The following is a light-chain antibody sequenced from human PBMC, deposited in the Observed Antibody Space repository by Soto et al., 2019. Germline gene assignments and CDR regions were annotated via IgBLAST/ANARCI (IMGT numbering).Light chain of an antibody. CDR2: DAS. Sequence: EIVLTQSPSTLSLSPGERATLACWASQSVNRYLVWYQQKPGQAPRPLMYDASKRATGIPARFSGSGSGTDFTLTISSLEPEDFAVYYCQQRDIWPWTFGQGTKVDI. J-gene: IGKJ1*01. CDR3: QQRDIWPWT. V-gene: IGKV3-11*01. CDR1: QSVNRY.